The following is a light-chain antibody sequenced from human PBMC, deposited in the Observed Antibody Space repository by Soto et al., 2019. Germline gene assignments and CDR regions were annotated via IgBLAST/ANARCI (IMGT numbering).Light chain of an antibody. CDR2: ATS. CDR3: QQSYKMPS. CDR1: RNVSIY. Sequence: EIPLTQSPSSLTPSVVYRLTLPCRSSRNVSIYINWYQHKPRKGPTLLIHATSNLQIGVPSRFSGSGSGTEFTLTISSLEPEDFGTYYCQQSYKMPSFGQGTRLEI. J-gene: IGKJ5*01. V-gene: IGKV1-39*01.